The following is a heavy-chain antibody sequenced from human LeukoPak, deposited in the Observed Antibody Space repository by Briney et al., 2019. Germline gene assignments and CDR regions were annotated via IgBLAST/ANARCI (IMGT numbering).Heavy chain of an antibody. Sequence: ASVKVSCKTYGYSFSSYVITWVRQAPGQGLEWMGWISGYSGNKNYAQKFQGRVSMTTDTSTNTAYMEMRSLRSDDTAVYYCARGQHSIRARYFDYWGQGTLVTVSS. D-gene: IGHD5-12*01. CDR1: GYSFSSYV. CDR2: ISGYSGNK. V-gene: IGHV1-18*01. J-gene: IGHJ4*02. CDR3: ARGQHSIRARYFDY.